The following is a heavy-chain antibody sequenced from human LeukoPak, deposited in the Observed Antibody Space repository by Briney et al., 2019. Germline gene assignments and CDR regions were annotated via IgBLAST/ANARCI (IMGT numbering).Heavy chain of an antibody. CDR3: ARLKYYGDYGIDY. V-gene: IGHV1-2*06. CDR2: INPNSGGT. D-gene: IGHD4-17*01. J-gene: IGHJ4*02. CDR1: GYTFTGYY. Sequence: ASVTVSCKASGYTFTGYYMHWVRQAPGQGLEWMGRINPNSGGTNYAQKFQGRVTMTRDTSIRTAYMELSRLRSDDTAVYYCARLKYYGDYGIDYWGQGTLVTVSS.